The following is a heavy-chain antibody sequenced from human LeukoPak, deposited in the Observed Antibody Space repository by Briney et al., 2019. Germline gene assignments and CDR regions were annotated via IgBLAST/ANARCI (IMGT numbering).Heavy chain of an antibody. CDR3: TTPDRVTRRGRFQH. D-gene: IGHD3-10*01. J-gene: IGHJ1*01. V-gene: IGHV3-15*01. CDR1: GFTFSSYW. Sequence: GGSLRLSCAASGFTFSSYWMSWVRQAPGKGLEWVGRIKSKTDGGTTDYAAPVKGRFTISRDDSKNTLYLQMNSLKTEDTAVYYCTTPDRVTRRGRFQHWGQGTLVTVSS. CDR2: IKSKTDGGTT.